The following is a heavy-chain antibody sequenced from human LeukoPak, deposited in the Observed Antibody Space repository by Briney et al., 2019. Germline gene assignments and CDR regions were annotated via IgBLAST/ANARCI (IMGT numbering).Heavy chain of an antibody. D-gene: IGHD1-14*01. CDR2: IYYSGST. V-gene: IGHV4-59*08. J-gene: IGHJ4*02. CDR3: ARLDREGPFDY. CDR1: GGSISSYY. Sequence: SETLSLTCTVSGGSISSYYWSWIRQPPGRGLEWIGYIYYSGSTNYNPSLKSRVTISVDTSKNQFSLKLSSVTAADTAVYYCARLDREGPFDYWGQGTLVTVSS.